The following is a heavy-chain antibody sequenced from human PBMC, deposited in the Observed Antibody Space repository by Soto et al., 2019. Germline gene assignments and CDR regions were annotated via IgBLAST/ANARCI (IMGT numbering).Heavy chain of an antibody. CDR2: IYYSGST. Sequence: SETLSLTCTVSGGSISSGGYYWSWIRQHPGKGLEWIGYIYYSGSTYYNPSLKSRVTISVDTSKNQFSLKLSSVTAADTAVYYCARSLNRYSSSSRDAFDIWGQGTMVTVSS. CDR1: GGSISSGGYY. J-gene: IGHJ3*02. V-gene: IGHV4-31*03. D-gene: IGHD6-6*01. CDR3: ARSLNRYSSSSRDAFDI.